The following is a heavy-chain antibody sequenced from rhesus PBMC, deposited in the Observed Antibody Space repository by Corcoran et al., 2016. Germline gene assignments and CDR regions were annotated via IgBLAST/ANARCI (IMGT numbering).Heavy chain of an antibody. CDR3: ARDLGPEDNSLDV. Sequence: QVRLQESGPGLVKPSETLSLTCAVSAGSISSNYSSWIRQPPGRGLEWIGRFSGSSGSTDYNPSLKSRVTISTDTSKNQFSLKLSSVSAADTAVYYCARDLGPEDNSLDVWGRGLLVTVPS. D-gene: IGHD3-34*01. CDR2: FSGSSGST. V-gene: IGHV4-173*01. CDR1: AGSISSNY. J-gene: IGHJ5-2*02.